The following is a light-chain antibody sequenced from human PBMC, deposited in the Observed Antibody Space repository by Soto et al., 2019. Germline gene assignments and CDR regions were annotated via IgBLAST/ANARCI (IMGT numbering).Light chain of an antibody. J-gene: IGKJ5*01. Sequence: IVFTQSPATPSLSPGERATPSCRASQSVSSYLAWYQQKPGQAPRLLIYDASNRATGIPARFSGSGSGTDFTLTISSLEPEDFAVYYCQQRSNWPPITFGQGTRLEI. CDR2: DAS. V-gene: IGKV3-11*01. CDR3: QQRSNWPPIT. CDR1: QSVSSY.